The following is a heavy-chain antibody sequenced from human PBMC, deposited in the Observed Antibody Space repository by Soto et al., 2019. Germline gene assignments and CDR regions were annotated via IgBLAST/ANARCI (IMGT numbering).Heavy chain of an antibody. Sequence: GASVKVSCQASGSTFTSYGINWVRQATGQGLEWMGWMNPNSGNTGYAQKFQGRVTMTRNTSISTAYMELSSLRSEDTAVYYCARADLGVAPHYYYYYGMDVWGQGTTVTVSS. J-gene: IGHJ6*02. V-gene: IGHV1-8*01. CDR1: GSTFTSYG. D-gene: IGHD3-3*01. CDR2: MNPNSGNT. CDR3: ARADLGVAPHYYYYYGMDV.